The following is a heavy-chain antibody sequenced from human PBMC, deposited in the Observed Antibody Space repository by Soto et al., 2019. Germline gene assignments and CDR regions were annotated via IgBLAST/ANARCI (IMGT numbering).Heavy chain of an antibody. J-gene: IGHJ4*02. V-gene: IGHV5-51*01. D-gene: IGHD2-21*01. CDR3: ARQRGANRVSLEY. Sequence: PGESLKISCKGPGYRFTSDWIAWVRQMPGQGLEWMGIINPSDSDTRYSPSFQGQVSMSADKSINTAYLQWSSLKASDTAMYYCARQRGANRVSLEYWGQGTPVTVSS. CDR2: INPSDSDT. CDR1: GYRFTSDW.